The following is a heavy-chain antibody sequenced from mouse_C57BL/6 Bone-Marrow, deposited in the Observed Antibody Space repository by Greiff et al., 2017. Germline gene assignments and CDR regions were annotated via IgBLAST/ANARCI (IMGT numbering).Heavy chain of an antibody. Sequence: QVQLKESGPELVKPGASVKISCKASGYAFSSSWMNWVKQRPGKGLEWIGRIYPGDGDTNYNGKFKGKATLTADKSSSTAYMQLSSLTSEDSAVYFCLITTVVATNFDYWGQGTTLTVSS. CDR3: LITTVVATNFDY. CDR2: IYPGDGDT. CDR1: GYAFSSSW. J-gene: IGHJ2*01. V-gene: IGHV1-82*01. D-gene: IGHD1-1*01.